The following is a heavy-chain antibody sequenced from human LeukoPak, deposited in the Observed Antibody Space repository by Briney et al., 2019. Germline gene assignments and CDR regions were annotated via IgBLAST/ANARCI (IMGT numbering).Heavy chain of an antibody. V-gene: IGHV1-2*02. CDR1: GYTFTGYY. CDR2: INPNSGGT. CDR3: ARSPHILTGEKFEY. J-gene: IGHJ4*02. Sequence: GASVKVSCKASGYTFTGYYMHWVRQAPGQGLEWMGWINPNSGGTNYAQKFQGRVTMTRDTSISTAYMELSRLRSDDTAVYYCARSPHILTGEKFEYWGQGTRVTVSS. D-gene: IGHD3-9*01.